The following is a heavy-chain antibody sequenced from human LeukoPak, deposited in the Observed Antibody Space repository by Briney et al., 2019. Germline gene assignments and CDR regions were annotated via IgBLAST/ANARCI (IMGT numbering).Heavy chain of an antibody. CDR2: IYHSGST. V-gene: IGHV4-30-2*01. CDR3: ARDAIAAAGTVIDY. D-gene: IGHD6-13*01. Sequence: SETLSLTCTVSGGSISSGGYYWSWIRQPPGKGLEWIGYIYHSGSTYYNPSLKSRVTISVDRSKNQFSLKLSSVTAADTAVYYCARDAIAAAGTVIDYWGQGTLVTVSS. CDR1: GGSISSGGYY. J-gene: IGHJ4*02.